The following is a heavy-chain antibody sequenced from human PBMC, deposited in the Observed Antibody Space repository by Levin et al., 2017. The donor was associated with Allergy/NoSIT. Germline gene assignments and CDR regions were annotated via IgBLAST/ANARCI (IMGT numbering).Heavy chain of an antibody. CDR1: GGSISSSNW. CDR2: IYHSGST. V-gene: IGHV4-4*02. Sequence: SETLSLTCAVSGGSISSSNWWSWVRQPPGKGLEWIGEIYHSGSTNYNPSLKSRVTISVDKSKNQFSLKLSSVTAADTAVYYCARERYQLLYGYYYYGMDGWGQGTTVTVSS. CDR3: ARERYQLLYGYYYYGMDG. J-gene: IGHJ6*02. D-gene: IGHD2-2*02.